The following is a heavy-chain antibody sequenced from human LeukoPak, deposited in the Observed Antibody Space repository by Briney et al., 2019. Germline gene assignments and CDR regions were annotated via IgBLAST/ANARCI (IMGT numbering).Heavy chain of an antibody. Sequence: GGSLRLSCAASGFTFSSYAMSWVRQAPGKGLEWVSAISGSGGSTYYADSVKGRFTISRDNSKNTLYLQMNSLRAEDTAVYYCAKDHPNYDFWSGYRELMDYWGQGTLVTVSS. CDR1: GFTFSSYA. J-gene: IGHJ4*02. CDR2: ISGSGGST. V-gene: IGHV3-23*01. D-gene: IGHD3-3*01. CDR3: AKDHPNYDFWSGYRELMDY.